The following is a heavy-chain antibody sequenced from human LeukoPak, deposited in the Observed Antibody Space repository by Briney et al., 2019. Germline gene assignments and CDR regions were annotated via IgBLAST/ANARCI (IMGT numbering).Heavy chain of an antibody. CDR3: ARATKYQLPHFDY. CDR2: ISSSSSTI. Sequence: PGGPLRLSCAASGFTFSSYSMNWVRQAPGKGLEWVSYISSSSSTIYYADSVKGRFTISRDNAKNSLYLQMNSLGAEDTAVYYCARATKYQLPHFDYWGQGTLVTVSS. J-gene: IGHJ4*02. V-gene: IGHV3-48*01. CDR1: GFTFSSYS. D-gene: IGHD2-2*01.